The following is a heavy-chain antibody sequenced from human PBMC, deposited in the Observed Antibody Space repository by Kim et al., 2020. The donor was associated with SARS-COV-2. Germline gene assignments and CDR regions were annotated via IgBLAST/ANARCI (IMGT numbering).Heavy chain of an antibody. CDR3: ARRPLLCSGGSCYRNWFDP. D-gene: IGHD2-15*01. CDR1: GGSISSSNW. V-gene: IGHV4-4*02. J-gene: IGHJ5*02. Sequence: SETLSLTCAVSGGSISSSNWWSWVRQPPGKGLEWIGEIYHSGSTNYNPSLKSRVTISVDKSKNQFSLKLSSVTAADTAVYYCARRPLLCSGGSCYRNWFDPWGQGTLVTVSS. CDR2: IYHSGST.